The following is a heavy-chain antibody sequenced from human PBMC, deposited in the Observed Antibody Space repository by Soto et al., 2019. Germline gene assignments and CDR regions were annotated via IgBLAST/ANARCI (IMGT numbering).Heavy chain of an antibody. CDR3: AREQCSSTSCYAVDY. V-gene: IGHV4-31*03. CDR1: GGSISSGGYY. J-gene: IGHJ4*02. Sequence: SETLSLTCTVSGGSISSGGYYWSWIRQHPGKGLEWIGYIYYSGSTYYNPSLKSRVTISVDTSKNQFSLKLSSVTAADTAVYYCAREQCSSTSCYAVDYWGQGTLVTVSS. D-gene: IGHD2-2*01. CDR2: IYYSGST.